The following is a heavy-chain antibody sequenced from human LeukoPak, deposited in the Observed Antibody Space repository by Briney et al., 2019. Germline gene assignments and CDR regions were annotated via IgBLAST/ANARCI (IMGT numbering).Heavy chain of an antibody. J-gene: IGHJ4*02. CDR3: AKPSVWMTTDY. D-gene: IGHD4-11*01. V-gene: IGHV3-23*01. CDR2: ISGTAFST. CDR1: GFTFSSYW. Sequence: GGSLRLSCAASGFTFSSYWMSWVRQAPGKGLEWVSIISGTAFSTYYADSVRGRFTISRDNSKNTLYLQMNSLRAEDTAVYYCAKPSVWMTTDYWGQGTLVTVSS.